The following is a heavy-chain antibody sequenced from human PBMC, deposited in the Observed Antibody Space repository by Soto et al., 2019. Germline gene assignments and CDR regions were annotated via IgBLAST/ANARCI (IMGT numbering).Heavy chain of an antibody. V-gene: IGHV1-3*01. J-gene: IGHJ6*02. CDR2: TNAGNGNT. CDR3: ARGPLLWGDV. Sequence: QVQLVQSGAEVKKPGASVKVSCKASGYTFTSYAMHWVRQAPGQRLEWMGWTNAGNGNTKYSQKFQGRVTITRDTSASTAYMELSSLRSEDTAVYYCARGPLLWGDVWGQGTTVTVSS. CDR1: GYTFTSYA. D-gene: IGHD3-10*01.